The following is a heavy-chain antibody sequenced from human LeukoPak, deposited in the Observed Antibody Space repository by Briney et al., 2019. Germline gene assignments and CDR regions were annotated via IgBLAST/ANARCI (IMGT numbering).Heavy chain of an antibody. CDR1: GGSISSYY. D-gene: IGHD5-18*01. CDR3: ARGYNYGSVVYYYGLDV. CDR2: VYYSGST. V-gene: IGHV4-59*08. J-gene: IGHJ6*02. Sequence: PSETLSLTCTVSGGSISSYYWTWIRQPPGKGLEWIGYVYYSGSTNYNPSLKSRVTIPVDTSKNQFSLNLSSVTAADTAVYYCARGYNYGSVVYYYGLDVWGLGSTVTVSS.